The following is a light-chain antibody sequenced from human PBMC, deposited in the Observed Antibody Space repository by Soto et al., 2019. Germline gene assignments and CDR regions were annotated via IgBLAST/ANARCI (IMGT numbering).Light chain of an antibody. CDR3: AAWDDSLGGLI. Sequence: VLTQPPSASATPGQRVTLSCSGSSSNIGSNYVFWYQQLPGTAPKLLMFSDNQRPSGVPDRFSGSKSGTSASLAISGLRSEDGADYYCAAWDDSLGGLIFGSGTKLTVL. CDR2: SDN. J-gene: IGLJ1*01. V-gene: IGLV1-47*02. CDR1: SSNIGSNY.